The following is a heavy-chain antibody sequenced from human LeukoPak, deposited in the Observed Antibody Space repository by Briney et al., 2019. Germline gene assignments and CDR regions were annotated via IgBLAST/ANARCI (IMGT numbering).Heavy chain of an antibody. Sequence: ASVKVSCKASGYTFTGYYMHWVRQAPGQGLAWMGWINPNSGGTNYAQKFQGRVTMTRDTSISTAYMELSRLRSDDTAVYYCARDLAARLPGGYWGQGTLVTVSS. CDR1: GYTFTGYY. V-gene: IGHV1-2*02. J-gene: IGHJ4*02. CDR2: INPNSGGT. D-gene: IGHD6-6*01. CDR3: ARDLAARLPGGY.